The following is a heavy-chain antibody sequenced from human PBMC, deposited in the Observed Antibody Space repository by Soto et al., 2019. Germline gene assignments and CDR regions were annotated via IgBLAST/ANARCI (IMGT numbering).Heavy chain of an antibody. CDR1: GFTFNAFW. V-gene: IGHV3-7*01. CDR3: ARDSWCPWGN. CDR2: IKRDGSDK. J-gene: IGHJ3*01. D-gene: IGHD2-8*02. Sequence: EVQLVESGGGLVQPGGSLRLSCEASGFTFNAFWMTWVRQAPGKGLEWVANIKRDGSDKYYADSVKGRFTISRDNAKNSLFLQMDSLRVEDTAIYYCARDSWCPWGNWGQGTMVTVSS.